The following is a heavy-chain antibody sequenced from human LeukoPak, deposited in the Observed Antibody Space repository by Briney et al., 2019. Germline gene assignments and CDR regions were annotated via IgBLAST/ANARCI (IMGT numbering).Heavy chain of an antibody. V-gene: IGHV4-39*07. CDR3: ARIPNYYDSSGHDY. J-gene: IGHJ4*02. CDR2: INHSGST. Sequence: SETLSLTCTVSGGSISSSSYYWSWIRQPPGKGLEWIGEINHSGSTNYNPSLKSRVTISVDTSKNQFSLKLSSVTAADTAVYYCARIPNYYDSSGHDYWGQGTLVTVSS. CDR1: GGSISSSSYY. D-gene: IGHD3-22*01.